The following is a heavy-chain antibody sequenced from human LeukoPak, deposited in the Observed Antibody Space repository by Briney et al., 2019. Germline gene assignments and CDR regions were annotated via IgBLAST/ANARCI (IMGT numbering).Heavy chain of an antibody. CDR2: ISGSGGST. CDR3: AKDRGFWSGYYSVLDY. Sequence: QSGGSLRLSCAASGFTFSSYAMSWVRQAPGKGLEWVSAISGSGGSTYYADSVKGRFTISRDNSKNTLYLQMNSLRAEDTAVYYCAKDRGFWSGYYSVLDYWGQGTLVTVSS. CDR1: GFTFSSYA. D-gene: IGHD3-3*01. V-gene: IGHV3-23*01. J-gene: IGHJ4*02.